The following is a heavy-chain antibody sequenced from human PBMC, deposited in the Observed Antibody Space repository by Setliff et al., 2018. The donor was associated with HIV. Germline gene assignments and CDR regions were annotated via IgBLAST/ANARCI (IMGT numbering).Heavy chain of an antibody. Sequence: PSETLSLSCAASGFSFSVYEMDWVRQAPGKGLEWISHISSGATTIDYADSVKGRFTISRDDANNSLYLQMNSLRAEDTAVYYCAARNYFDSSGYQHWGQGTLVTVSS. V-gene: IGHV3-48*03. CDR1: GFSFSVYE. D-gene: IGHD3-22*01. CDR2: ISSGATTI. J-gene: IGHJ4*02. CDR3: AARNYFDSSGYQH.